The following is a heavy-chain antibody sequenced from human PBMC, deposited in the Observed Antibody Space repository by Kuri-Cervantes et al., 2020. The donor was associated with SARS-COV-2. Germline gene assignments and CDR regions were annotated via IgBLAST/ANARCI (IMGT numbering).Heavy chain of an antibody. Sequence: SEPLSLTCTVSGGSISSGGYYWSWVRQHPGRGPEWIGYVYYNGNTFYSPSLKSRVTMSIDTSRNQFSLKLSSVTAADTAVYYCARELGLTTVNWFDPWGQGTLVTVSS. CDR2: VYYNGNT. D-gene: IGHD4-17*01. J-gene: IGHJ5*02. V-gene: IGHV4-31*03. CDR1: GGSISSGGYY. CDR3: ARELGLTTVNWFDP.